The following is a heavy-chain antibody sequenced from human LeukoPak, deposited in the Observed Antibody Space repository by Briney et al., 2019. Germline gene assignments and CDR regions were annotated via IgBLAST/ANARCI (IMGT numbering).Heavy chain of an antibody. Sequence: QAGGSLRLSCAASGFTFSSYGMYWVRQAPGRGLVWVSRINEDGSRTMYADSVKGRFTISRDNAESTLYLEMTGLRADDTAVYYCARALFGASVGTDTWGQGTLVTVSS. CDR1: GFTFSSYG. CDR3: ARALFGASVGTDT. J-gene: IGHJ5*02. CDR2: INEDGSRT. D-gene: IGHD3-10*01. V-gene: IGHV3-74*03.